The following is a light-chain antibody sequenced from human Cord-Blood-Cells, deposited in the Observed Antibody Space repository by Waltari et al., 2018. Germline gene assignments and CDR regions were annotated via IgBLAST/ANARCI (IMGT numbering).Light chain of an antibody. Sequence: EIVMTQSPATLSVSPGERATLSCRASQSVSSNLAWYQQKPGQAPRLLTYCASTRATGIPARFSGSGSGTEFTLTISSLQSEDCAVYYCQQYNNWPPFSFGQGTKLEIK. CDR3: QQYNNWPPFS. CDR1: QSVSSN. J-gene: IGKJ2*03. V-gene: IGKV3-15*01. CDR2: CAS.